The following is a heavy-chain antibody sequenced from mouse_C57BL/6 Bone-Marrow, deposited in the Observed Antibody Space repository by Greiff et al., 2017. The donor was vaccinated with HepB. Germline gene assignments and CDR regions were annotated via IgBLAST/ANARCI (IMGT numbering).Heavy chain of an antibody. CDR1: GYSFTDYN. V-gene: IGHV1-39*01. CDR3: ARLGSGSSTGWYFDV. Sequence: EVQLQQSGPELVKPGASVKISCKASGYSFTDYNMNWVKQSNGKSLEWIGVINPNYGTTSYNQKFKGKATLTVDQSSSTAYMQLTSLTSEDSAVYSCARLGSGSSTGWYFDVWGTGTTVTVSS. CDR2: INPNYGTT. J-gene: IGHJ1*03. D-gene: IGHD1-1*01.